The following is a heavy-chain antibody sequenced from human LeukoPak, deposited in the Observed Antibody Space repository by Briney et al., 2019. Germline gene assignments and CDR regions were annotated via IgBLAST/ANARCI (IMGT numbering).Heavy chain of an antibody. CDR1: GFSFSSYE. CDR3: ARQSIAGTDY. CDR2: ISSSGSTI. D-gene: IGHD6-6*01. J-gene: IGHJ4*02. V-gene: IGHV3-48*03. Sequence: GGSLRLSCAASGFSFSSYEMNWVRQAPGRGLEWVSYISSSGSTIYYADSVKGRFTISRDNAKNSLYLRMNSLRAEDTAVYYCARQSIAGTDYWGQGTLVTVSS.